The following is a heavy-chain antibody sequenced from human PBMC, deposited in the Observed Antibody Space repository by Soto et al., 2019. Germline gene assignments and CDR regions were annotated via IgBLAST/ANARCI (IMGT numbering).Heavy chain of an antibody. D-gene: IGHD1-1*01. Sequence: GGSLRLSCAASGVTLSSYGMHWVRQAPGKGLEWVAVIWYDGSNKYYADSVKGRFTISRDNSKNTLHLQMNSLRAEDTAVYYCARAGSFTGTYHYGIDVWGQGTTVPVPS. V-gene: IGHV3-33*01. J-gene: IGHJ6*02. CDR1: GVTLSSYG. CDR2: IWYDGSNK. CDR3: ARAGSFTGTYHYGIDV.